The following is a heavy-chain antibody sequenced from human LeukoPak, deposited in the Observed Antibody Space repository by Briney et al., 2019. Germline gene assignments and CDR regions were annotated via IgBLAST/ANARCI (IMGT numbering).Heavy chain of an antibody. CDR2: INPNSGGT. Sequence: GASVKVSCKASGYTFTGYYMHWVRQAPGQGLEWMGWINPNSGGTNYAQKFQGRVTMTRDTSISTAYMELSRLRSEDTAVYYCARGKDYDSSGADAFDIWGQGTMVTVSS. CDR1: GYTFTGYY. D-gene: IGHD3-22*01. V-gene: IGHV1-2*02. CDR3: ARGKDYDSSGADAFDI. J-gene: IGHJ3*02.